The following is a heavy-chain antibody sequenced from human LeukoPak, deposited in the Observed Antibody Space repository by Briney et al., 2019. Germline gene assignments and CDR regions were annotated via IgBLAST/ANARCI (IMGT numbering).Heavy chain of an antibody. J-gene: IGHJ4*02. V-gene: IGHV3-74*01. CDR3: ASGQAGYNPAFDY. CDR1: GFTFSSYW. Sequence: GGSLRLSCAASGFTFSSYWMHWVRQAPGKGLVWVSRINSDGSSTSYADSVKGRFTISRDNAKNTLYLQMNSLRAEDTAVYYCASGQAGYNPAFDYWGQGTLVTVSS. D-gene: IGHD5-24*01. CDR2: INSDGSST.